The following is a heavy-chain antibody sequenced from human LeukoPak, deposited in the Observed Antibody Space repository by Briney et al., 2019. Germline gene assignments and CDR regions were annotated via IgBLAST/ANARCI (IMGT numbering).Heavy chain of an antibody. D-gene: IGHD3-10*01. CDR3: ARQGYYGSGSYYIGPLDY. V-gene: IGHV1-2*02. J-gene: IGHJ4*02. CDR2: INPNSGGT. Sequence: GASVKVSCKASGYTFTGYYTHWVRQAPGQGLEWMGWINPNSGGTNYAQKFQGRVTMTRDTSISTAYMELSRLRSDDTAVYYCARQGYYGSGSYYIGPLDYWGQGTLVTVSS. CDR1: GYTFTGYY.